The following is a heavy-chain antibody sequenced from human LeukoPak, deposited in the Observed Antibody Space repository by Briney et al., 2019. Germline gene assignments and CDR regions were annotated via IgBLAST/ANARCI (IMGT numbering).Heavy chain of an antibody. D-gene: IGHD3-10*01. CDR2: INPNSGGT. CDR3: ARDGITMVRGVTDY. CDR1: GYTFNGYY. Sequence: ASVKVSCKSSGYTFNGYYMHWVRQAPGQGLEWMGWINPNSGGTNYAQKFQGRVTMTRDTSISTAYMELSRLRSDDTAVYYCARDGITMVRGVTDYWGQGTLVTVSS. V-gene: IGHV1-2*02. J-gene: IGHJ4*02.